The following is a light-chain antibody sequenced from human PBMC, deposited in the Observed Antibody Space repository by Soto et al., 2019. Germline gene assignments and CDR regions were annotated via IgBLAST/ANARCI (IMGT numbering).Light chain of an antibody. J-gene: IGKJ2*01. Sequence: DIQMTQSPSSLSASVGDRVTITCQASQDSGNYLNWYQQRPGKAPKLLIYDASNLETGVPSRFSGSGSGTDFTFTISSLQPEDIATYYCQQYDTLPYTFCQGTKLEIK. CDR3: QQYDTLPYT. CDR2: DAS. CDR1: QDSGNY. V-gene: IGKV1-33*01.